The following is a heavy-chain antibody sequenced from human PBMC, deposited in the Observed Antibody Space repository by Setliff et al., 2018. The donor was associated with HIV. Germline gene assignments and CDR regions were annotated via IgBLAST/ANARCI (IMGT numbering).Heavy chain of an antibody. Sequence: SETLSLTCTASGGSISSYYWSWIRQPPGKGLEWLGYIYYSGTTNYNPSLKRRVTISVDTSKNQFSLKLSSVTAADTAVYYCARHVGYSSSSLDYWGQGTLVTVSS. V-gene: IGHV4-59*08. CDR3: ARHVGYSSSSLDY. D-gene: IGHD6-6*01. CDR1: GGSISSYY. J-gene: IGHJ4*02. CDR2: IYYSGTT.